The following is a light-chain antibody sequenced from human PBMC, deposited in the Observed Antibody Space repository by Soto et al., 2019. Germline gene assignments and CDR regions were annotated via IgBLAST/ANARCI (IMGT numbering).Light chain of an antibody. CDR2: CAS. V-gene: IGKV3-20*01. CDR3: QHYSSSPWT. Sequence: ENVLTQSPGTLSLSPGERATLSCRASQSVSSSYLAWYQQKPGQAPRLLIYCASSRATGIPDRFSGSGSGTDFTLTISRLEPEDFAVYYCQHYSSSPWTFGQGTKVEIK. CDR1: QSVSSSY. J-gene: IGKJ1*01.